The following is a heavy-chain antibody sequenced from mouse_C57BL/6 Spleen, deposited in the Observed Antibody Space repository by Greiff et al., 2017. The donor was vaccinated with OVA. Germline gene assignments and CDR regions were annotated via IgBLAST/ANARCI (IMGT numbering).Heavy chain of an antibody. CDR3: ARHYYGSSFYFDY. J-gene: IGHJ2*01. Sequence: VQLQESGPELVKPGASVKISCKASGYAFSSSWMNWVKQRPGKGLEWIGRIYPGDGDTNYNGKFKGKATLTADKSSSTAYMQLSSLTSEDSAVYFCARHYYGSSFYFDYWGQGTTLTVSS. D-gene: IGHD1-1*01. V-gene: IGHV1-82*01. CDR2: IYPGDGDT. CDR1: GYAFSSSW.